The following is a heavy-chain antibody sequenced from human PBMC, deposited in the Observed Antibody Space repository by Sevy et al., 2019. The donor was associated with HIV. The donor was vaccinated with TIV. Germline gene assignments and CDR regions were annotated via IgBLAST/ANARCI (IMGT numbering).Heavy chain of an antibody. J-gene: IGHJ3*02. CDR3: ARILRITMIVVVTDDAFDI. D-gene: IGHD3-22*01. CDR1: GFTFSSYS. CDR2: ISSSSSYI. V-gene: IGHV3-21*01. Sequence: GGSLRLSCAASGFTFSSYSMNWVRQAPGKGLEWVSSISSSSSYIYYADSVKGRFTISRDNAKNSLYLQMNSLRAEETAVYYCARILRITMIVVVTDDAFDIWGQGTMVTVSS.